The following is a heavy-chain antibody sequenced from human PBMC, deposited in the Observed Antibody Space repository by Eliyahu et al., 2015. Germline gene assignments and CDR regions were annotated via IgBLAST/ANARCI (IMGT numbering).Heavy chain of an antibody. CDR2: ITSNSDYI. J-gene: IGHJ4*02. V-gene: IGHV3-21*01. D-gene: IGHD3-10*01. Sequence: EVQLVESGGGLVKPGGSLRLSCXASGFTXTTYSMNWVRQAPGQGLEWVSSITSNSDYIHYADSVKGRFTISRDNAKNSLYLQMNSLRAEDTAVYYCARDQNFYGSGEGFDYWGQGNLVTVSS. CDR3: ARDQNFYGSGEGFDY. CDR1: GFTXTTYS.